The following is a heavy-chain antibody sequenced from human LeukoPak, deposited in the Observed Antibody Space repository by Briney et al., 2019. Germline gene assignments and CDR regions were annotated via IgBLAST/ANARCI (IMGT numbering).Heavy chain of an antibody. V-gene: IGHV4-59*08. D-gene: IGHD2-15*01. CDR1: GDSISSYS. CDR3: ARRYCSGGSCYPDY. J-gene: IGHJ4*02. CDR2: IYYSGST. Sequence: SETLPLTCTVSGDSISSYSWSWIRQPPGKGLEWIGYIYYSGSTNYNPSLKSRVTISVDTSKNQFSLKLSSVTTADTAVYYCARRYCSGGSCYPDYWGQGTLVTVSS.